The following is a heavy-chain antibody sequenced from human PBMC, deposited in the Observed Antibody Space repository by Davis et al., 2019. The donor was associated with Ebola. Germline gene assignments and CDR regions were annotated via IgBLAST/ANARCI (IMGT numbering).Heavy chain of an antibody. V-gene: IGHV3-21*04. Sequence: GESLKISCAASGFTFSTYSINWVRQAPGKGLEWVSSISSSSSHIYYADSVKGRFTISRDNAKNSLYLQMNSLRAEDTAVYYCAKNDGINGWFGIDVWAQGTTVTVSS. CDR2: ISSSSSHI. CDR3: AKNDGINGWFGIDV. D-gene: IGHD6-19*01. CDR1: GFTFSTYS. J-gene: IGHJ6*02.